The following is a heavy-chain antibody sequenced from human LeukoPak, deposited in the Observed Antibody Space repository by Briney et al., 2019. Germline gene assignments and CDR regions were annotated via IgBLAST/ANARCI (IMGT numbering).Heavy chain of an antibody. CDR1: GGTFSSYA. J-gene: IGHJ4*02. CDR2: IIPIFGTA. CDR3: ARARYYDILTGYYNAYYFDY. Sequence: SVKVSCKASGGTFSSYAISWVRQAPGQGLEWMGGIIPIFGTANYAQEFQGRVTITTDESTSTAYMELSSLRSEDTAVYYCARARYYDILTGYYNAYYFDYWGQGTLVTVSS. D-gene: IGHD3-9*01. V-gene: IGHV1-69*05.